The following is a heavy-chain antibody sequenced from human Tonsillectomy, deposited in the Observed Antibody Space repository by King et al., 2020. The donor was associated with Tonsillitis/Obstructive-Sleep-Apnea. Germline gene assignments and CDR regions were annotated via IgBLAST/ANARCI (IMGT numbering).Heavy chain of an antibody. CDR2: IYYSGST. Sequence: QVQLQESGPGLVKPSETLSLTCTVSGGSISSYYWSWIRQPPGKGLEWIGYIYYSGSTNYNPSLKSRVTISVDTSKNQFSLKLSSETAADTAVYYCARLVPAAIGDNWFDPWGQGTLVTVSS. CDR1: GGSISSYY. V-gene: IGHV4-59*01. CDR3: ARLVPAAIGDNWFDP. D-gene: IGHD2-2*02. J-gene: IGHJ5*02.